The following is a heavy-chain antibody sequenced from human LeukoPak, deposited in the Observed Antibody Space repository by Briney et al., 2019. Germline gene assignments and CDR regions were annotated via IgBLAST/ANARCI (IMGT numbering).Heavy chain of an antibody. CDR2: ISGDGGST. CDR3: AKDRIAAAGTNYYYYYMDV. Sequence: GGSLRLSCAASGFTFDDYAMHWVRQAPGKGLEWASLISGDGGSTYYADSVKGRFTISRDNSKNSLYLQMNSLRTEDTALYYCAKDRIAAAGTNYYYYYMDVWGKGTTVTVSS. V-gene: IGHV3-43*02. D-gene: IGHD6-13*01. J-gene: IGHJ6*03. CDR1: GFTFDDYA.